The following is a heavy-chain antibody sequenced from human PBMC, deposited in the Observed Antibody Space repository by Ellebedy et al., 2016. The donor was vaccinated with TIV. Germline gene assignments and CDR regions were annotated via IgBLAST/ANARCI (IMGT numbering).Heavy chain of an antibody. CDR2: IYSGGST. J-gene: IGHJ6*02. CDR3: ARDLEYSSGWYYGMDV. CDR1: GFTVSSNY. Sequence: GESLKISXAASGFTVSSNYMSWVRQAPGKGLEWVSVIYSGGSTYYADSVKGRFTISRDNSKNTLYLQMNSLRAEDTAVYYCARDLEYSSGWYYGMDVWGQGTTVTVSS. D-gene: IGHD6-19*01. V-gene: IGHV3-53*01.